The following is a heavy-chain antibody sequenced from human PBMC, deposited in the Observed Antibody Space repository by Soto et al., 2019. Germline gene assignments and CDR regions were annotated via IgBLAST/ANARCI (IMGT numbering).Heavy chain of an antibody. CDR2: IYYSGST. J-gene: IGHJ4*02. CDR3: ARVVAVADPKFDF. CDR1: GGSISSGGYY. V-gene: IGHV4-31*03. Sequence: SETLSLTCTVSGGSISSGGYYWSWIRQHPGKGLEWIGYIYYSGSTYYNPSLKSRVTISVDTSKNQFSLKLSSVTAADTAVYYGARVVAVADPKFDFWGQGTLVPVSS. D-gene: IGHD6-19*01.